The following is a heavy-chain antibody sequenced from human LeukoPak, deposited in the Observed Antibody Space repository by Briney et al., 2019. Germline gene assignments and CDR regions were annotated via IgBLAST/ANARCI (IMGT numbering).Heavy chain of an antibody. CDR3: AKDRPNYYGSNGHYYRRDGDY. D-gene: IGHD3-22*01. Sequence: EGSLRLSCAASGFTFSIYAMSWVRQAPGKGLQWVSSITSSGDGTYYADSVKGRFTISRDNSENMLYLQMNSLRVEDTAVYFCAKDRPNYYGSNGHYYRRDGDYWGQGTLVTVSS. CDR2: ITSSGDGT. J-gene: IGHJ4*02. CDR1: GFTFSIYA. V-gene: IGHV3-23*01.